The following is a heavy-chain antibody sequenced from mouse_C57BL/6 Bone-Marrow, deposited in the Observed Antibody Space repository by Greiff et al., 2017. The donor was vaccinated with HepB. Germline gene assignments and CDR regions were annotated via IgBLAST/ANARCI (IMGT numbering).Heavy chain of an antibody. V-gene: IGHV2-2*01. CDR2: IWSGGST. CDR3: ARAYGEGFAY. CDR1: GFSLTSYG. Sequence: VQRVESGPGLVQPSQSLSITCTVSGFSLTSYGVHWVRQSPGKGLEWLGVIWSGGSTDYNAAFISRLSISKDNSKSQVFFKMNSLQADDTAIYYCARAYGEGFAYWGQGTLVTVSA. J-gene: IGHJ3*01. D-gene: IGHD2-13*01.